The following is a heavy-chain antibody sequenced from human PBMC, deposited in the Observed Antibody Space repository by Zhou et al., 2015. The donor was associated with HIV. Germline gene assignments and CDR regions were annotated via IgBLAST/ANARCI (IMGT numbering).Heavy chain of an antibody. J-gene: IGHJ2*01. V-gene: IGHV1-69*06. CDR3: ARDRGGATRPAWRYFDL. CDR1: GGTFSTNG. CDR2: ITPILGTT. D-gene: IGHD6-6*01. Sequence: QVQLEQSGAEVKKPGSSVKVSCKVSGGTFSTNGITWVRQAPGQGLEWMGGITPILGTTNYAQKFQGRVTMIADKSTNTAYMDLRSLRSEDTAVYYCARDRGGATRPAWRYFDLWGRGTLVTVSS.